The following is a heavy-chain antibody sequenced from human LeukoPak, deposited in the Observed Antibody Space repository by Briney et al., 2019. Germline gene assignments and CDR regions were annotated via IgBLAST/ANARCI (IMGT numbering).Heavy chain of an antibody. CDR3: AREGYSYGGYFDY. V-gene: IGHV3-30-3*01. Sequence: GRSLRLSCAASGFTFSSYAMHWVRQAPGKGLEWVAVISYDGSNKYYADSVKGRFTISRDNSKNTLYLQMNSLRAEDTAVYYCAREGYSYGGYFDYWGQGTLVTVSS. CDR1: GFTFSSYA. J-gene: IGHJ4*02. D-gene: IGHD5-18*01. CDR2: ISYDGSNK.